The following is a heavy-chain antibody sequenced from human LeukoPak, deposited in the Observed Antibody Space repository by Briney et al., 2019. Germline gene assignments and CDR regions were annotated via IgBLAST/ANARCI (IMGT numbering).Heavy chain of an antibody. D-gene: IGHD3-22*01. V-gene: IGHV3-21*01. CDR1: GFTFSSYS. CDR3: ARGAGYYDSSGGIYFDY. J-gene: IGHJ4*02. Sequence: GGSLRLSCAASGFTFSSYSMNWVRQAPGKGLEWVSSISSSSSYIYYADSVKGRFTISRDNSKNTLYLQMNSLRAEDTAAYYCARGAGYYDSSGGIYFDYWGQGTLVTVSS. CDR2: ISSSSSYI.